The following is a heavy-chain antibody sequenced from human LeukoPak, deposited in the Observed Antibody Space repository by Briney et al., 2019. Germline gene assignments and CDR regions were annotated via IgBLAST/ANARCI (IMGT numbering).Heavy chain of an antibody. CDR3: ARHSLTGTKGSYYYYYYMDV. D-gene: IGHD1-7*01. CDR1: GYSFTSYW. Sequence: GESLKISCKGSGYSFTSYWIGWVRQMPGKGLEWMGIIYPGDSDTRYSPSFQGQVTISADKSISTAYLQWSSLKASDTAMYYCARHSLTGTKGSYYYYYYMDVWGKGTTVTVSS. J-gene: IGHJ6*03. V-gene: IGHV5-51*01. CDR2: IYPGDSDT.